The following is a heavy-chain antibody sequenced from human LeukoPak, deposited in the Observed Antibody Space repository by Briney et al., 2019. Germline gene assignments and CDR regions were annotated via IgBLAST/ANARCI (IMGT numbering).Heavy chain of an antibody. CDR3: ASWAAAGTGWFDP. J-gene: IGHJ5*02. CDR2: IYYSGST. D-gene: IGHD6-13*01. Sequence: SETLSLTCAVYGGSFSGYYWSWIRQPPGKGLEWIGYIYYSGSTNYNPSLKSRVTISVDTSKNQFSLKLSSVTAADTAVYYCASWAAAGTGWFDPWGQGTLVTVSS. V-gene: IGHV4-59*01. CDR1: GGSFSGYY.